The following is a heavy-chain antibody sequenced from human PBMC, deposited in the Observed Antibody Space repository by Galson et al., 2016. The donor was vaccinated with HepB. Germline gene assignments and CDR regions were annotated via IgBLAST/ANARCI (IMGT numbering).Heavy chain of an antibody. CDR1: GFSLSTSGEG. Sequence: PALVKPTQTLTLTCTFSGFSLSTSGEGVGWTRQPPGKALEWLALIYWNDDKRYSPSLRSRLTITKDTSKNQVVLTMTNMDPVDTATYYCAHRRSGYCNSISCLYFDYWGQRALVTVSS. CDR2: IYWNDDK. D-gene: IGHD2-2*01. CDR3: AHRRSGYCNSISCLYFDY. V-gene: IGHV2-5*01. J-gene: IGHJ4*02.